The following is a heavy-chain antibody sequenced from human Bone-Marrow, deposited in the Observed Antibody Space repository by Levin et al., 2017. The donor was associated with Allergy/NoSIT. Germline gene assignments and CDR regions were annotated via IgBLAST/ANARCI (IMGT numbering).Heavy chain of an antibody. CDR1: GFTFNSSA. V-gene: IGHV3-64*01. Sequence: LSLTCAASGFTFNSSAMHWVRQAPGKGLEYVSAISSNGGNTYYANSVKGRFTISRDNSKNTLYLQMGSLRAEDMAVYYCARVGVAATVVDYWGQGILVTVSS. D-gene: IGHD2-15*01. CDR2: ISSNGGNT. CDR3: ARVGVAATVVDY. J-gene: IGHJ4*02.